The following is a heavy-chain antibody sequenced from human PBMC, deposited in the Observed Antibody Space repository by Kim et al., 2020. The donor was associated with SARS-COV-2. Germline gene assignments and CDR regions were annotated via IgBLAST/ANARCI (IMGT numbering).Heavy chain of an antibody. V-gene: IGHV4-34*01. CDR3: ARLYNYVWGSYRPQYYFDY. CDR2: INHSGST. Sequence: SETLSLTCAVYGGSFSGYYWSWIRQPPGKGLEWIGEINHSGSTNYNPSLKSRVTISVDTSKNQFSLKLSSVTAADTAVYYCARLYNYVWGSYRPQYYFDYWGQGTLVTVSS. J-gene: IGHJ4*02. D-gene: IGHD3-16*02. CDR1: GGSFSGYY.